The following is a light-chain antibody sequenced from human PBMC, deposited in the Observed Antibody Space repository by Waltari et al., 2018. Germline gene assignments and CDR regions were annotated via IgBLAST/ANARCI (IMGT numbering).Light chain of an antibody. CDR2: AAS. Sequence: IVYTPSSATLSLSPGAKATLSCRASQSVGYYLTWYQQNPGQAPRLLMYAASKSATGIPARFSGSGSGTDFTLTISSLEPEDFAVYYCQQRGHWLTFGGGTNVEIK. CDR1: QSVGYY. V-gene: IGKV3-11*01. J-gene: IGKJ4*01. CDR3: QQRGHWLT.